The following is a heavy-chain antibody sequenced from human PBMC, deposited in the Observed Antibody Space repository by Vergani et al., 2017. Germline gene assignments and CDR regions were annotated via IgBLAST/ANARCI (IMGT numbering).Heavy chain of an antibody. J-gene: IGHJ4*02. Sequence: QVQLVQSGAEVKKPGASVKVSCKASGYTFTSYAMHWVRQAPGQRLEWMGWINAGTGNTKYSQKFQGKVTITRDTSASTAYMELSSLRSEDTAVYYCARVVAARLAYWGQGTLVTVSS. D-gene: IGHD6-6*01. CDR3: ARVVAARLAY. V-gene: IGHV1-3*01. CDR1: GYTFTSYA. CDR2: INAGTGNT.